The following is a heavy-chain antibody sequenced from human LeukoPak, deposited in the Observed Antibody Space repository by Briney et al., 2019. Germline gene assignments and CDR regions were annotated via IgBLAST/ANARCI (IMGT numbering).Heavy chain of an antibody. CDR3: ARFSGYCSGGSCQGPYYSDY. J-gene: IGHJ4*02. D-gene: IGHD2-15*01. CDR1: GGSISSYY. Sequence: SETLSLTCTVSGGSISSYYWSWIRQPPGKGLEWIGYIYYSGSTNYNPSLKSRVTISVDTSKNQFSLKLSSVTAADTAVYYCARFSGYCSGGSCQGPYYSDYWGQGTLVTVSS. V-gene: IGHV4-59*01. CDR2: IYYSGST.